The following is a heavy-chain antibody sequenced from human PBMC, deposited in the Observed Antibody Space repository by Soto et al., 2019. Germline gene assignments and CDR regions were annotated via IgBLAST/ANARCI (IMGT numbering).Heavy chain of an antibody. CDR1: GGSISSSSYY. V-gene: IGHV4-39*01. D-gene: IGHD2-15*01. Sequence: QLQLQGSGPGLVKPSETLSLTCTVSGGSISSSSYYWGWIRQPPGKGLEWIGSIYYSGSTYYNPSLKSRVTISVDTSKNQFSLKLSSVTAADTAVYYCARQNLGYCSGGSCVDAFDIWGQGTMVTVSS. CDR2: IYYSGST. CDR3: ARQNLGYCSGGSCVDAFDI. J-gene: IGHJ3*02.